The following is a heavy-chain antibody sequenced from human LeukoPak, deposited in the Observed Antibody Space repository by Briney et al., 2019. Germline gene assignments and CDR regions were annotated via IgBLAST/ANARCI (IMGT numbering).Heavy chain of an antibody. D-gene: IGHD2-8*01. CDR2: ISGSGGST. Sequence: GGSLRLSCAASGFTFSSYGMSWVRQAPGKGLEWVSAISGSGGSTYYADSVKGRFTISRDSSKNTLYLQMNSLRAEDTALYYCAIAVYGTNDYWGQGTLVTVSS. CDR1: GFTFSSYG. V-gene: IGHV3-23*01. J-gene: IGHJ4*02. CDR3: AIAVYGTNDY.